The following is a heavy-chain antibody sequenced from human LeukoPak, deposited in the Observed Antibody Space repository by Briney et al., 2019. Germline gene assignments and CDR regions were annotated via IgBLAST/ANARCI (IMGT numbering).Heavy chain of an antibody. CDR3: ARGPMDRSMISTYFDY. J-gene: IGHJ4*02. V-gene: IGHV4-30-4*07. Sequence: SETLSLTCAVSGVSISSGGFSWSWIRQAPGKGLEWLGFMYYSGSTHYNPSLKSRVTISVDTSKNQFSLKLSSVTAADTAVYYCARGPMDRSMISTYFDYWGQGTLVTVSS. D-gene: IGHD3-22*01. CDR2: MYYSGST. CDR1: GVSISSGGFS.